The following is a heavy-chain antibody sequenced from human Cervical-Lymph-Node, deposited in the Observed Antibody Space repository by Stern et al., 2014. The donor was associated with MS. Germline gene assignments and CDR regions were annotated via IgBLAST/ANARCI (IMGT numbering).Heavy chain of an antibody. D-gene: IGHD6-13*01. Sequence: QVQLVQSGTEVKKPGASVKVSCKTSGYTFTSHGISWVRQAPGQGLEWMGWITTHNGNTDYAQKVQDRVTLTTDTSTNIAYMELRSLRSDDTAVYYCARSSSWYFDYWGQGTLVAVSS. J-gene: IGHJ4*02. CDR1: GYTFTSHG. V-gene: IGHV1-18*01. CDR3: ARSSSWYFDY. CDR2: ITTHNGNT.